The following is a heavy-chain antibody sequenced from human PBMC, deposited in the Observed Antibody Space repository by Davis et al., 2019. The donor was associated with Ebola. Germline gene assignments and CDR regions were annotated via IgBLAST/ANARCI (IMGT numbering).Heavy chain of an antibody. V-gene: IGHV3-53*01. CDR3: ASGRDSSSWPGVDY. CDR1: GFTVSSNY. D-gene: IGHD6-13*01. CDR2: IYSGGST. J-gene: IGHJ4*02. Sequence: GESLKISCAASGFTVSSNYMSWVRQAPGKGLEWVSVIYSGGSTYYADSVKGRFTISRDNSKNTLYLQMNSLRAEDTAVYYCASGRDSSSWPGVDYWGQGTLVTVSS.